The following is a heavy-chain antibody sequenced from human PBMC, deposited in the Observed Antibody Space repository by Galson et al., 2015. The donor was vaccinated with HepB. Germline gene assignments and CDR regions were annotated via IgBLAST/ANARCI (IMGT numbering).Heavy chain of an antibody. J-gene: IGHJ4*02. CDR3: SRDYYDNSAYPY. Sequence: SLRLSCAASGSTFSSYNMNWVRQAPGKGLEWVSYISSGSDSIYYVDSVKGRFTISRDNADNSLYLQMNSLRAEDTAVYYCSRDYYDNSAYPYWGQGTLVTVSS. CDR1: GSTFSSYN. CDR2: ISSGSDSI. D-gene: IGHD3-22*01. V-gene: IGHV3-48*01.